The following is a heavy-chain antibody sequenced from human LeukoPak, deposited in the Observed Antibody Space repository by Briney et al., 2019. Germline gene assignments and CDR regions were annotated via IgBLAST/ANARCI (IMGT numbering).Heavy chain of an antibody. CDR2: ISSSSSTI. V-gene: IGHV3-48*01. J-gene: IGHJ4*02. CDR1: GFTFSSYS. D-gene: IGHD1-1*01. Sequence: GGSLRLSCAASGFTFSSYSMNWVRQAPGKGLEWVSYISSSSSTIYYADSVKGRFTISRDNAKNSLYLQMNSLRAEDTAVYYCARDLYGGTGTDMRNYWGQGTLVTVSS. CDR3: ARDLYGGTGTDMRNY.